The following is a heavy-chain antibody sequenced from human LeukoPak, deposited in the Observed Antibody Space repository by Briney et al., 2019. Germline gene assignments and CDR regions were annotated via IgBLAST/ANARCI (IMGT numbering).Heavy chain of an antibody. J-gene: IGHJ6*03. CDR3: ARDLVGYYGSGSYGMDV. CDR1: GGSISSYY. CDR2: IYYSGST. Sequence: PSETLSLTCTVSGGSISSYYWSWIRQPPGKGLEWIGYIYYSGSTNYNPSLKSRVTISVDTSKIQFSLKLSSVTAADTAVYYCARDLVGYYGSGSYGMDVWGKGTTVTISS. V-gene: IGHV4-59*01. D-gene: IGHD3-10*01.